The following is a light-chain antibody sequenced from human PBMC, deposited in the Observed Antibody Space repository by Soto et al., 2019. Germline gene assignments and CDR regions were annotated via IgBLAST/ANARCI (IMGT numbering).Light chain of an antibody. CDR3: QQYGSSSYT. CDR2: GAS. Sequence: EIVLTQSPGTLSLSPGERATLSCRASQSVSSSYLAWYQQKPGQAPRLLIYGASSRATGIPDRFSGSGSGTDFTLTISRLEPEYCAVYYWQQYGSSSYTFVQGTKLEIK. J-gene: IGKJ2*01. CDR1: QSVSSSY. V-gene: IGKV3-20*01.